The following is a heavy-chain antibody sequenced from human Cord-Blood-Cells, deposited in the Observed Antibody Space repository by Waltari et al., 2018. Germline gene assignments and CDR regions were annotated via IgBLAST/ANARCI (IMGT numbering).Heavy chain of an antibody. CDR3: ARVHTHALTFDY. CDR2: IYYSGST. V-gene: IGHV4-59*01. D-gene: IGHD7-27*01. CDR1: GGPISSYY. J-gene: IGHJ4*02. Sequence: QVQLQESGPGLVKPSETLSLTCTVSGGPISSYYWSWIRQPPGKGLEWIGYIYYSGSTNYNPSLKSRVTISVDTSKNQFSLKLSSVTAADTAVYYCARVHTHALTFDYWGQGTLVTVSS.